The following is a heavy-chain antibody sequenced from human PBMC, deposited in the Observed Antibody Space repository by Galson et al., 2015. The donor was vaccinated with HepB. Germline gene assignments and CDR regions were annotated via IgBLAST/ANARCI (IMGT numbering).Heavy chain of an antibody. Sequence: QSGAEVKKPGESLRISCKASGYSFTTYWISWVRQMPGKGLEWMGRIDPGDSYTNYSPSFQGHVTISADKSISTAYLQWSSLKASDTAMYYCARWWFGELSNYGMDVWGRGTTVTVSS. J-gene: IGHJ6*02. CDR3: ARWWFGELSNYGMDV. CDR1: GYSFTTYW. V-gene: IGHV5-10-1*01. D-gene: IGHD3-10*01. CDR2: IDPGDSYT.